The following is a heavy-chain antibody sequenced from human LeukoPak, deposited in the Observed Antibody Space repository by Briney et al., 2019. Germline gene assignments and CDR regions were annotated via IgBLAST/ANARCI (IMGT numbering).Heavy chain of an antibody. V-gene: IGHV1-69*05. Sequence: SVKVSCKASGGTFSSYAISWVRQAPGQGLEWMGGIIPIFGTANYAQKFQGRVTITTDESTSTAYMELSSLRSEDTAVYYCARASFPAGTNPLDHYYFDYWGQGTLVTVSS. D-gene: IGHD6-13*01. J-gene: IGHJ4*02. CDR1: GGTFSSYA. CDR2: IIPIFGTA. CDR3: ARASFPAGTNPLDHYYFDY.